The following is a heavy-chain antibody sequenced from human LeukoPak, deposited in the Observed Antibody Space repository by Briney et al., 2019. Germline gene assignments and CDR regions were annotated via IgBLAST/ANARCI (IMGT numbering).Heavy chain of an antibody. CDR2: VSGSGGTT. Sequence: PGGSLRLSCAASGFTFSSYAMSWVRQAPGKGLEWVSVVSGSGGTTSYADSVKGRFTISRDNSKNTLYLQMNSLRVEDTAVYYCAKELLGQSNGWYGHDYWGQGTLVTVSS. J-gene: IGHJ4*02. D-gene: IGHD6-19*01. CDR3: AKELLGQSNGWYGHDY. CDR1: GFTFSSYA. V-gene: IGHV3-23*01.